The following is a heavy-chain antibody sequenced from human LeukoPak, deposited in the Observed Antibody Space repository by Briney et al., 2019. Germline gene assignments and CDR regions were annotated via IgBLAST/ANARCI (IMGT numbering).Heavy chain of an antibody. CDR3: ARVWFGEPAYYFDY. V-gene: IGHV4-59*01. J-gene: IGHJ4*02. CDR1: GGSISSYY. Sequence: SETLFLPCTVSGGSISSYYWSWIRQPPGEGLEWIGDIFYSGRNNYNPSPQRRVTISVDTSKNQFSLKLGSVTAADTAVYYCARVWFGEPAYYFDYWGQGTLVTVSS. D-gene: IGHD3-10*01. CDR2: IFYSGRN.